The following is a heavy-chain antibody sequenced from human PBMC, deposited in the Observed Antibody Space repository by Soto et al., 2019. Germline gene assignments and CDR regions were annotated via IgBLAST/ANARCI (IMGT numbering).Heavy chain of an antibody. CDR2: TRHSGGA. CDR3: ASHLVMSGTRGFDN. V-gene: IGHV4-4*02. D-gene: IGHD6-13*01. J-gene: IGHJ4*02. CDR1: SGSIFSSNW. Sequence: QVQLQESGPGLVKPSGTLSHTCAVSSGSIFSSNWWSWVRQPPGKGVEWIGETRHSGGANYNPSLQCRVTITVDRSKNVFFLELRSVTAADTAVYYCASHLVMSGTRGFDNWGLGALVTVSS.